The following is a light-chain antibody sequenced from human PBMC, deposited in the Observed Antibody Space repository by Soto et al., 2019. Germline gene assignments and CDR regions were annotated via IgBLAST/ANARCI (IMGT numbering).Light chain of an antibody. CDR1: QSISNF. V-gene: IGKV1-39*01. Sequence: ERVTITCRASQSISNFLNWYQQKPGKAPKLLIFAASSLQSGVPSRFSGSGSGTDFTLTISILQPAHFATYYCQQSYRSPRPFGPGTKVDI. CDR2: AAS. J-gene: IGKJ3*01. CDR3: QQSYRSPRP.